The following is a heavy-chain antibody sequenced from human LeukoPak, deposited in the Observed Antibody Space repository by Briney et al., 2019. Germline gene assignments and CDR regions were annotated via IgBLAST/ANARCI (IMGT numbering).Heavy chain of an antibody. V-gene: IGHV1-3*01. Sequence: ASVKVSCKASGYTFTCYAMHWVRQPPGQRLEWMGWINAGNGNTKYSQKFQGRVTITRDTSASTVYMELSSLRSEDTAVYYCARSRTHYDILAGYYNDGWFDPWGQGTLVTVSS. CDR2: INAGNGNT. CDR1: GYTFTCYA. CDR3: ARSRTHYDILAGYYNDGWFDP. D-gene: IGHD3-9*01. J-gene: IGHJ5*02.